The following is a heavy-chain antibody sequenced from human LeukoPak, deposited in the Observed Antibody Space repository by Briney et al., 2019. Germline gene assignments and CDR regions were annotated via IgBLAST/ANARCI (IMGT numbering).Heavy chain of an antibody. J-gene: IGHJ3*02. V-gene: IGHV3-11*03. CDR3: ARLKSTSNAFDI. D-gene: IGHD1-1*01. CDR1: GFTVSSNY. Sequence: GGSLRLSCAASGFTVSSNYMSWVRQAPGKGLEWVSYISSRGSFTKNADSVKGRFAISRDNAKNSLYLQVNSLRAEDTAVYYCARLKSTSNAFDIWGQGTMVTVSS. CDR2: ISSRGSFT.